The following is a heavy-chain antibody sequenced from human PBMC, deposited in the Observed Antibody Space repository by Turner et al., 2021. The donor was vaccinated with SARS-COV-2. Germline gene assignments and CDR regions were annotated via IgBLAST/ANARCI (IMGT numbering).Heavy chain of an antibody. CDR1: GITFSSNG. CDR3: ARLDDSGHWGAFDI. V-gene: IGHV3-33*01. CDR2: IWNDGSQK. Sequence: QVQLVESVGGVVKPGRCLRFSCAASGITFSSNGMHWVRQAPGKGLEWVAVIWNDGSQKYYADSVKGRFTISRDNSKNMVYLQMNSLRAEDTAVYYCARLDDSGHWGAFDIWGQGTMVTVSS. D-gene: IGHD3-22*01. J-gene: IGHJ3*02.